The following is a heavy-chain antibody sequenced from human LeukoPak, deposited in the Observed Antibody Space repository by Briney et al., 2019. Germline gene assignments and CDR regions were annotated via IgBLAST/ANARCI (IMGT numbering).Heavy chain of an antibody. J-gene: IGHJ6*02. Sequence: GGSLRLSCAASGFTVSSNYMSWVRQAPRKGLEWVSVIYSGGSTYYADSVKGRFTISRDNSKNTLYLQMNSLRAEDTAVYYCARELEYYDSSGYYSSPPYGMDVWGQGTTVTVSS. CDR1: GFTVSSNY. CDR2: IYSGGST. V-gene: IGHV3-66*01. D-gene: IGHD3-22*01. CDR3: ARELEYYDSSGYYSSPPYGMDV.